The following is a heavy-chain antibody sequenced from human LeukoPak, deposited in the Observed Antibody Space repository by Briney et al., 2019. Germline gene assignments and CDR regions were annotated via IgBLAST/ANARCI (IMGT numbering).Heavy chain of an antibody. CDR2: TYYSGST. D-gene: IGHD6-13*01. CDR3: ASTIIAAAGTRNWFDP. J-gene: IGHJ5*02. Sequence: TLSLTCTVSGGSISSGGYYWSWIRQHPGMGLEWIGYTYYSGSTYYNPSLKSRVTISVDTSKNQFSLKLSSVTAADTAVYYCASTIIAAAGTRNWFDPWGQGTLVTVSS. CDR1: GGSISSGGYY. V-gene: IGHV4-31*03.